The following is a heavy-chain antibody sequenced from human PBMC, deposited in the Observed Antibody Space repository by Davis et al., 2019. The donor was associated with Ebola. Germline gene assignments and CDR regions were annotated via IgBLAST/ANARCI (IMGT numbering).Heavy chain of an antibody. Sequence: GGSLRLSCATSGFTFSSYWMSWVRQAPGKGLEWVANIKQDGSEKYYVDSVKGRFTISGDNAKNSLYLQMNSLRAEDTAVYYCARDLGNYGMDVWGQGTTVTVSS. D-gene: IGHD7-27*01. CDR3: ARDLGNYGMDV. V-gene: IGHV3-7*01. J-gene: IGHJ6*02. CDR2: IKQDGSEK. CDR1: GFTFSSYW.